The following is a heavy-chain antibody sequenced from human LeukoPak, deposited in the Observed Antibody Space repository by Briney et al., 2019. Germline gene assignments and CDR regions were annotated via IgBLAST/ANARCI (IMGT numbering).Heavy chain of an antibody. CDR1: GGSISSHY. V-gene: IGHV4-59*11. Sequence: PSQTLSLTCTVSGGSISSHYWSWIRQPPGKGLEWIGYIYYSGSTNYNPSLKSRVTISVDTSKNQFSLKLSSVTAADTAVYYCARFGRGATTRWFDPWGQGTQVTVSS. CDR3: ARFGRGATTRWFDP. D-gene: IGHD1-26*01. CDR2: IYYSGST. J-gene: IGHJ5*02.